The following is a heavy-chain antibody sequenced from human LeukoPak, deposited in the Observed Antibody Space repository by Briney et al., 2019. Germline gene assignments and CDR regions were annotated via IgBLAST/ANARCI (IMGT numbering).Heavy chain of an antibody. V-gene: IGHV3-7*01. D-gene: IGHD1-26*01. J-gene: IGHJ5*02. Sequence: GGSLRLSCAASGFNLGAYRMSWVRQAPGKGLEWVANINQDGSEKNFVDSVKGRFTVSEDNARKTVYLQMNSLRAEDTALYYCARENLGSSYNWLDPWGQGTLVTVSS. CDR1: GFNLGAYR. CDR3: ARENLGSSYNWLDP. CDR2: INQDGSEK.